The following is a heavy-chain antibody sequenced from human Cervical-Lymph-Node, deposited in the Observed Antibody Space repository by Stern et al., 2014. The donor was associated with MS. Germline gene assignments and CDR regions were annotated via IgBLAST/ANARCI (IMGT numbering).Heavy chain of an antibody. CDR3: ASSVGELAPETV. V-gene: IGHV1-69*01. CDR2: IIPLFGAL. J-gene: IGHJ6*02. CDR1: GGTFSRFA. Sequence: VQLVQSGAEVKKPGSSVRVSCKASGGTFSRFAISWVRQAPGHGLEWMGGIIPLFGALNYDQKFQGRVAITADASTRTAYLELNSLTSDDTAVYYCASSVGELAPETVWGQGTTVTVFS. D-gene: IGHD3-10*01.